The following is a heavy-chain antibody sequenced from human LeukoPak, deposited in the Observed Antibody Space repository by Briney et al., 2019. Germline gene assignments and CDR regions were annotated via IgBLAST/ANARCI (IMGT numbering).Heavy chain of an antibody. J-gene: IGHJ4*02. V-gene: IGHV4-4*02. Sequence: SETLSLTCAASGGSFSSRNWRRWVRQPPGKVLEWIGEIYHSGSTNYNPSLKSRVTISVDKSKNQFSLKLSSVTAADTAVYYCARGHYSGGFDYWGQGTLVTVSS. CDR3: ARGHYSGGFDY. CDR1: GGSFSSRNW. CDR2: IYHSGST. D-gene: IGHD6-19*01.